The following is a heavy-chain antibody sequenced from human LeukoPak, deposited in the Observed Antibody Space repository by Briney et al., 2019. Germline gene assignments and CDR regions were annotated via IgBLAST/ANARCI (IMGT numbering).Heavy chain of an antibody. CDR1: GGSISSYY. CDR3: ASTYYDSSGYYFDY. CDR2: IYYSGST. V-gene: IGHV4-59*08. Sequence: SETLSLTCTVSGGSISSYYWSWIWQPPGKGLEWIGYIYYSGSTNYTPSLKSRVTISVDTSKNQFSLKLSSVTAADTAVYYCASTYYDSSGYYFDYWGQGTLVTVSS. J-gene: IGHJ4*02. D-gene: IGHD3-22*01.